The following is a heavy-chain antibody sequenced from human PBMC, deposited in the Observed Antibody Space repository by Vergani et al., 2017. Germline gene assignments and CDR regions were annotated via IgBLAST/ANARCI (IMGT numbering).Heavy chain of an antibody. CDR1: EYSFGNYW. CDR2: IYPADSDT. Sequence: EEELVQSGPEMRKPGESLKISCKGSEYSFGNYWIGWVRQVPGKGLEWMGIIYPADSDTRSSPSFQGQVTFSADKSISTAFLQWDSLKASDTALYYCPRQTTHTDSWGQGTLVTVSS. J-gene: IGHJ4*02. V-gene: IGHV5-51*01. D-gene: IGHD1-1*01. CDR3: PRQTTHTDS.